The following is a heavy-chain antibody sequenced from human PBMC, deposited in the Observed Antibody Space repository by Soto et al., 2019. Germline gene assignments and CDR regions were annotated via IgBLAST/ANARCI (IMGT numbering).Heavy chain of an antibody. J-gene: IGHJ4*02. CDR2: ISGSGGST. Sequence: SLRLSCAASGFTFSSYAMSWVRQAPGKGLEWVSAISGSGGSTYYADSVKGRFTISRDNSKNTLYLQMNSLRAEDTAVYYCAKDTEQWLVRRAGVRFDYWGQGTLVTVSS. D-gene: IGHD6-19*01. CDR1: GFTFSSYA. V-gene: IGHV3-23*01. CDR3: AKDTEQWLVRRAGVRFDY.